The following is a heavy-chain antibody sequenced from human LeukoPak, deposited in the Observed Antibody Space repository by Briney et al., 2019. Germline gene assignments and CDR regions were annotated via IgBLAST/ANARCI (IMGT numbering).Heavy chain of an antibody. D-gene: IGHD3-3*01. CDR2: IKRDGSEK. V-gene: IGHV3-7*01. J-gene: IGHJ4*02. Sequence: GGSLRLSCAAAGFIFSSYWMGWVRQAPGKGLEWVANIKRDGSEKYYVDSVKGRFTISRDNAQNSLYLQMNSLRDEDTAVYYCARDKEAAVDFWSGYYPLWGQGTLVTVSS. CDR3: ARDKEAAVDFWSGYYPL. CDR1: GFIFSSYW.